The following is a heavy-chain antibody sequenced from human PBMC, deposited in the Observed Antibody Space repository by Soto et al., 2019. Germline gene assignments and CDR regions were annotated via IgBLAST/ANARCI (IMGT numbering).Heavy chain of an antibody. Sequence: EVQLVESGGGLVKPGGSLRLSCAGSGFTFSNVWMNWVRQAPGKGLEWVGRIKSETDGGTIDYAAPVKGRFTISRDDSNSSLYLQMNSLKTEDTATYYCTPLALKYNSDWYPLSDWGQGTRVTVS. CDR3: TPLALKYNSDWYPLSD. CDR2: IKSETDGGTI. V-gene: IGHV3-15*07. CDR1: GFTFSNVW. D-gene: IGHD6-19*01. J-gene: IGHJ4*02.